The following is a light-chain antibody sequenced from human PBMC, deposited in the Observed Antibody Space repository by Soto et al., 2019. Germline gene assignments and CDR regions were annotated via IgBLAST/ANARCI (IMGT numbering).Light chain of an antibody. Sequence: ETVMTQSPATLSVSPGERVTLSCRASQSISINLAWYQQKPGQAPRLLIYDASTRATGVPARFSGSGSGTEFTLTISSLQSEDFAVYYCQQYYDWPLTFGGGTEVENK. CDR1: QSISIN. CDR3: QQYYDWPLT. J-gene: IGKJ4*01. V-gene: IGKV3-15*01. CDR2: DAS.